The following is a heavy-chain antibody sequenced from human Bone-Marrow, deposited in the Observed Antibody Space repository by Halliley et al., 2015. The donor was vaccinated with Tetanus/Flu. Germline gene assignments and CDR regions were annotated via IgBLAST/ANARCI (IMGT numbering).Heavy chain of an antibody. J-gene: IGHJ6*02. CDR1: GFSFNAGGMR. D-gene: IGHD5-12*01. CDR2: IDWDDEK. CDR3: ARSAYYDSYYYYSGIDV. Sequence: LVKPSQTLTLTCTFSGFSFNAGGMRVSWIRQPPGKALEWLARIDWDDEKFYSTSLKTRLTTSKDSSRNQVVLTLTNMGPVDPATYFCARSAYYDSYYYYSGIDVWGQGITVTVSS. V-gene: IGHV2-70*04.